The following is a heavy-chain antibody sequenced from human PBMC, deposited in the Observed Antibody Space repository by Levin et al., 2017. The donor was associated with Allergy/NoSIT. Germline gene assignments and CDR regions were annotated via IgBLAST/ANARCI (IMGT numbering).Heavy chain of an antibody. CDR2: ISGSGGST. Sequence: TGGSLRLSCAASGFTFSSYAMSWVRQAPGKGLEWVSAISGSGGSTYYADSVKGRFTISRDNSKNTLYLQMNSLRAEDTAVYYCAKDRSGEMATIYFDYWGQGTLVTVSS. J-gene: IGHJ4*02. CDR1: GFTFSSYA. D-gene: IGHD5-24*01. CDR3: AKDRSGEMATIYFDY. V-gene: IGHV3-23*01.